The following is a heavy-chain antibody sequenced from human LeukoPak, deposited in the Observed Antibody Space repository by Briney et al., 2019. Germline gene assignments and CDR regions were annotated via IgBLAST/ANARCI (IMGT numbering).Heavy chain of an antibody. J-gene: IGHJ3*02. CDR3: ARKKRADPGFDI. CDR2: IYYSGTT. CDR1: GGSLSGYY. V-gene: IGHV4-59*01. Sequence: SETLSLTCTVSGGSLSGYYWSWIRQPPGKGLEWIGYIYYSGTTNYNPSLKSRLTISVDTSKNQFSLKLTSVAAADTAVYYCARKKRADPGFDIWGQGTMVTVSS.